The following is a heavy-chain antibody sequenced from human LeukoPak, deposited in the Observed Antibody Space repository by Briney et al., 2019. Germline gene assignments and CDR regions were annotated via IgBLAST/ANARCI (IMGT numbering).Heavy chain of an antibody. CDR1: GFTFSDYY. V-gene: IGHV3-11*04. CDR3: AREGYRYYDILTGPTAGGFDY. Sequence: GGSLRLSCAASGFTFSDYYMSWIRQAPGKGLEWVSYTSSSGSTIYYADSVKGRFTTSRDNAKNSLYLQMNSLRAEDTAVYYCAREGYRYYDILTGPTAGGFDYWGQGTLVTVSS. CDR2: TSSSGSTI. J-gene: IGHJ4*02. D-gene: IGHD3-9*01.